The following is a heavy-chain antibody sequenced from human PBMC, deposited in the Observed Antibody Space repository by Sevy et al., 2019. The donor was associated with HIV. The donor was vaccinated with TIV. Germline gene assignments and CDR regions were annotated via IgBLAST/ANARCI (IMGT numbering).Heavy chain of an antibody. J-gene: IGHJ4*02. CDR3: ARESPTVVLYY. V-gene: IGHV3-30-3*01. CDR2: ISYDGSNK. D-gene: IGHD4-17*01. CDR1: GFTFSSYA. Sequence: GGSLRLSCAASGFTFSSYAMHWVRQAPGKGLEWVAVISYDGSNKYYADSVKGRFTISRDNSKNTLYLQMNSLRAEDTAVYYCARESPTVVLYYWGQGTLVTVSS.